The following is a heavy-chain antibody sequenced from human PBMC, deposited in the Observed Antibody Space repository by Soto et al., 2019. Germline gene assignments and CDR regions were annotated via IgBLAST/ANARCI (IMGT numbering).Heavy chain of an antibody. J-gene: IGHJ4*02. Sequence: EAPVEVPSKDSGYTLNGHYMHWVRQAPGQGLEWMGWINPNSGGTNYAQKFQGWVTMTRDTSISTAYMELSRLRSDDTAVYYCASGREGVYYDSSGYYVFDYWGQGTLVTVSS. V-gene: IGHV1-2*04. CDR2: INPNSGGT. D-gene: IGHD3-22*01. CDR1: GYTLNGHY. CDR3: ASGREGVYYDSSGYYVFDY.